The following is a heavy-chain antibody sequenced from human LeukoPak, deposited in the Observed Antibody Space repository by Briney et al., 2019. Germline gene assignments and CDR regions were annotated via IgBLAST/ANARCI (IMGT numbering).Heavy chain of an antibody. J-gene: IGHJ4*02. Sequence: GGSLRLSCASPGVTFTSCAMNRGRQAPGKGLEWVSAISGSGGSTYYADSVKGRFTISRDNSKNTLYLQMNSLRAEDTAIYYCEKMGRSIAARPNYCYYWGQGTLVTVSS. CDR3: EKMGRSIAARPNYCYY. CDR1: GVTFTSCA. V-gene: IGHV3-23*01. D-gene: IGHD6-6*01. CDR2: ISGSGGST.